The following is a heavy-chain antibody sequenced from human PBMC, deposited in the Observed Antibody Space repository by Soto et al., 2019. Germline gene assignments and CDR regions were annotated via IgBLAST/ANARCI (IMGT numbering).Heavy chain of an antibody. V-gene: IGHV1-46*01. J-gene: IGHJ6*02. CDR1: GYTFTSDY. CDR2: INPSGGST. D-gene: IGHD6-19*01. CDR3: ARDRAHIAVAGRKLHNYYYYGMDV. Sequence: XSVKGSCKASGYTFTSDYMGWVRQAPGQGLEWMGIINPSGGSTSYAQKFQGRVTMTRDTSTSTVYMELSSLRSEDTAVYYCARDRAHIAVAGRKLHNYYYYGMDVWGQGTTVTVSS.